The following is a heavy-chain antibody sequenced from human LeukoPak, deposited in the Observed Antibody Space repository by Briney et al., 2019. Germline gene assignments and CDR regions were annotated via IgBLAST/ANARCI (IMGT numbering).Heavy chain of an antibody. V-gene: IGHV4-59*08. J-gene: IGHJ4*02. CDR2: IYYSGST. CDR3: ARLSPEGYYFDY. Sequence: SETLSLTCTVSGGSISSYYWSWIRQPPGKGPEWIGYIYYSGSTNYNPSLKSRVTISVDTSKSQFSLKLSSVTAADTAVYYCARLSPEGYYFDYWGQGTLVTVSS. CDR1: GGSISSYY.